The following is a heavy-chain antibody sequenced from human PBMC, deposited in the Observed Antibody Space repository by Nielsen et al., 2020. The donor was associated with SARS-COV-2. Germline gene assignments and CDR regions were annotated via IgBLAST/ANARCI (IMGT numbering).Heavy chain of an antibody. CDR1: GFTFSSYA. V-gene: IGHV3-30-3*01. CDR3: ARDKGGSTSPYFDY. J-gene: IGHJ4*02. Sequence: GESLKISCAASGFTFSSYAMHWVRQAPGKGLEWVAVISYDGSNKYYADSVKGRFTISRDNSKNTLYLQMSSLRAEDTAVYYCARDKGGSTSPYFDYWGQGTLVTVSS. CDR2: ISYDGSNK. D-gene: IGHD2-2*01.